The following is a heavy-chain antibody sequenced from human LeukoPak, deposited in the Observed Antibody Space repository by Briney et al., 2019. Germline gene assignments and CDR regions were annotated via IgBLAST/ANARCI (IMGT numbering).Heavy chain of an antibody. CDR2: ISSSSSYI. V-gene: IGHV3-21*01. D-gene: IGHD6-13*01. J-gene: IGHJ4*02. CDR3: ARVPTLAADDYYFDY. CDR1: GFTFSSYS. Sequence: GGSLRLSCAASGFTFSSYSMNWVRQAPGKGLEWVSSISSSSSYIYYADSVKGRFTISRDNAKNSLYLQMNSLRAEDTAVYYRARVPTLAADDYYFDYWGQGTLVTVSS.